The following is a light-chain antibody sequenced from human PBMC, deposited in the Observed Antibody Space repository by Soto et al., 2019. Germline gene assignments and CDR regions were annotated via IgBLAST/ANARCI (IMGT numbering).Light chain of an antibody. J-gene: IGKJ1*01. V-gene: IGKV3-20*01. CDR1: QTLSSSF. CDR2: DTS. Sequence: EIVLTQSPGTLSLSPGERATLSCRTSQTLSSSFLAWYQQTPGQAPRLLIYDTSTRAIDIPDRFSGSGSGTDFTLTISRLEPEDFAVYYCQQYGYLGTFGQGTKVDFK. CDR3: QQYGYLGT.